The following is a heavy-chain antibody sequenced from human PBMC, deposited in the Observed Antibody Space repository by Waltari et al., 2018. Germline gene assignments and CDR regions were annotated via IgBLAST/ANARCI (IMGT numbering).Heavy chain of an antibody. CDR1: GGSLTTYS. CDR3: ARVHGSESPLSWGTDV. J-gene: IGHJ6*02. V-gene: IGHV4-59*01. CDR2: IHDSGDT. D-gene: IGHD3-16*01. Sequence: QVQLHESGPGLVRPSETLSLTCTVSGGSLTTYSWSWVWRPPGKGLEFIGYIHDSGDTNYSPSLKSRVSMSIDTSKKQFSLKVSSVTAADSAMYYCARVHGSESPLSWGTDVWGQGTAVTVSS.